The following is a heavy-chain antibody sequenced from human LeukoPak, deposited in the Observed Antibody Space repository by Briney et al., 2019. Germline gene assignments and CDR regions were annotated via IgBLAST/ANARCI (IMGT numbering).Heavy chain of an antibody. CDR1: GYTFTGYY. Sequence: ASVKVSCKASGYTFTGYYMHWVRQAPGQGLEWIGWINPNSGGTNYAQKFQGRVTTTRDTSISTAYMELSRLRSDDTAVYYCARGFLAAAQFDYWGQGTLVTVSS. J-gene: IGHJ4*02. D-gene: IGHD6-13*01. CDR2: INPNSGGT. V-gene: IGHV1-2*02. CDR3: ARGFLAAAQFDY.